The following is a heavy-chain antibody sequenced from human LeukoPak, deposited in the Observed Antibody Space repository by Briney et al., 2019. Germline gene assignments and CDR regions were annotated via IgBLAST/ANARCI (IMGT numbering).Heavy chain of an antibody. Sequence: SETLSLTCTVSGGSISSYYWSWIRQPAGKGLEWIGRIYTSGSTNYNPSLKSRVTMSVDTSKNQFSLKLSSVTAADTAVYYCARDPDYDFWSGYQEVVGAFDIWGQGTMVTVSS. CDR3: ARDPDYDFWSGYQEVVGAFDI. CDR1: GGSISSYY. V-gene: IGHV4-4*07. D-gene: IGHD3-3*01. J-gene: IGHJ3*02. CDR2: IYTSGST.